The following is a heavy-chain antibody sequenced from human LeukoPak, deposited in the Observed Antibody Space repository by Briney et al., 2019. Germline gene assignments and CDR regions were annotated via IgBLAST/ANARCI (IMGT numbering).Heavy chain of an antibody. CDR2: IYYSGST. CDR1: GGSISSSSYY. Sequence: SETLSLTCTVSGGSISSSSYYWGGIRQPPGKGLEWIGSIYYSGSTYYNPSLKSRVTISVDTSRNQFSLKLSSVTAADTAVYYCARHNGYSYYYYYGMDVWGQGTTVTVSS. D-gene: IGHD5-24*01. J-gene: IGHJ6*02. V-gene: IGHV4-39*01. CDR3: ARHNGYSYYYYYGMDV.